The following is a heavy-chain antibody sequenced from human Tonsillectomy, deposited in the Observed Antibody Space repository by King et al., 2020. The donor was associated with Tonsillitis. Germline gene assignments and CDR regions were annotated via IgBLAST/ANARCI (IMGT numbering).Heavy chain of an antibody. CDR3: ARTSGYGGAFDI. D-gene: IGHD3-22*01. Sequence: QLVQSGAEVKKPGASVKVSCKASVYTFTGYYMHWVRQAPGQGLEWMGWIKPNSGGTNYAQKFQGWATMTRDTSISTAYMELSRLRSDDTAVYYCARTSGYGGAFDIWGQGTMVTVSS. J-gene: IGHJ3*02. CDR1: VYTFTGYY. V-gene: IGHV1-2*04. CDR2: IKPNSGGT.